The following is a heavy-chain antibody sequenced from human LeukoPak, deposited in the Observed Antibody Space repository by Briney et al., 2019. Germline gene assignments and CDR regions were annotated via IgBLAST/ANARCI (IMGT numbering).Heavy chain of an antibody. Sequence: GGSLRLSCAASGFTFSSYGMHWVRQAPGKGLEWVAVISYDGSNKYYADSVKGRFTISGDNSKNTLYLQMNSLRAEDTAVYYCAKVAVAGAYYFDYWGQGTLVTVSS. CDR3: AKVAVAGAYYFDY. J-gene: IGHJ4*02. D-gene: IGHD6-19*01. CDR1: GFTFSSYG. V-gene: IGHV3-30*18. CDR2: ISYDGSNK.